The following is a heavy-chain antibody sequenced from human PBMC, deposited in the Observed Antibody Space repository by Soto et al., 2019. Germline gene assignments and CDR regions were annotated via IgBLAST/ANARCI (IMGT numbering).Heavy chain of an antibody. J-gene: IGHJ4*02. CDR1: GGSISSNW. V-gene: IGHV4-4*02. Sequence: SETLSLTCDVSGGSISSNWWSWVRQPPGKGLEWIGEIHHSGTTNYNPSLKSRVTMSVDKSENQISLNLNSVTAADTAVYYCARPIAMSTMRGFDSWGQGTLVTVS. CDR3: ARPIAMSTMRGFDS. CDR2: IHHSGTT. D-gene: IGHD3-22*01.